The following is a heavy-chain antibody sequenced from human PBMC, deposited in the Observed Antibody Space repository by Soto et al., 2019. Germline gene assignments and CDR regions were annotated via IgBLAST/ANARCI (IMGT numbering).Heavy chain of an antibody. J-gene: IGHJ6*02. V-gene: IGHV3-66*04. CDR2: IYAGGTT. Sequence: GGSLRLSCVVSGITVINNYMSWVRLGPGKGLEWVTIIYAGGTTYYADSVKGRFTISRDKSKNTVYLQMNSLRAEDTAVYYCARPSGRGGPYFGMDVWGQGTMVTVSS. CDR3: ARPSGRGGPYFGMDV. CDR1: GITVINNY.